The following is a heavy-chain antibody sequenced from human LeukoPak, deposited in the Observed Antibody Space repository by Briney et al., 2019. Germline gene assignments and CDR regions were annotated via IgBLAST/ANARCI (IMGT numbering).Heavy chain of an antibody. Sequence: PSEILSLTCTVAGVSISDFHWSWLRQPPEKGLEWIGWITNSGDANYNPSLESRLAMSAETTKRQLSLRVTSVTDADTAVYYCARHVEHAAYFHHWGQGILVTVSS. D-gene: IGHD1/OR15-1a*01. J-gene: IGHJ4*02. CDR3: ARHVEHAAYFHH. CDR1: GVSISDFH. V-gene: IGHV4-59*08. CDR2: ITNSGDA.